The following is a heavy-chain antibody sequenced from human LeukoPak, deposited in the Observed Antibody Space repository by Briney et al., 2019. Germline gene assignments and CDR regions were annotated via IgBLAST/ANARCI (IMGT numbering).Heavy chain of an antibody. CDR1: GYTFTGYY. V-gene: IGHV1-2*06. CDR2: INPNSGGT. Sequence: ASVKVSCKASGYTFTGYYMHWVRQAPGQGLEWMGRINPNSGGTNYAQKFQGRVTMTRDTSISTAYMELSRLRSDDTAVYYCASLRGYSSGWYRGAFDIWGQGTMVTVSS. J-gene: IGHJ3*02. CDR3: ASLRGYSSGWYRGAFDI. D-gene: IGHD6-19*01.